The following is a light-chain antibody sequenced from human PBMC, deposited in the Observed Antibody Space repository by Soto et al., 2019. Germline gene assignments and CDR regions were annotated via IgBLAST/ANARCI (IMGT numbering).Light chain of an antibody. Sequence: DIQMTHSPSSLSASAGDRVTITCRASEAISDYLAWYQKKPGTPPKLLIYAASVLQSGVPSPFRGSGSGTDFTLTITSLQPEDVATYFCQKYYSAPLTFGGGTKVDIK. CDR1: EAISDY. CDR2: AAS. J-gene: IGKJ4*01. V-gene: IGKV1-27*01. CDR3: QKYYSAPLT.